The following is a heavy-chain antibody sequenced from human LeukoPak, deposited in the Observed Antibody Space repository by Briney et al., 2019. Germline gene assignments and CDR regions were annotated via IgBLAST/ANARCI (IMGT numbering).Heavy chain of an antibody. V-gene: IGHV4-34*01. CDR3: ARGLVEDY. CDR1: GGSFSGYY. J-gene: IGHJ4*02. D-gene: IGHD3-3*01. CDR2: INHSGST. Sequence: SETLSLTCAVYGGSFSGYYWSWIRQPPGKGLEWIGEINHSGSTNYNPSLKSRVTISVDTSKNQFSLKLSSVTAADTAVYYCARGLVEDYWGQGTLVTVSS.